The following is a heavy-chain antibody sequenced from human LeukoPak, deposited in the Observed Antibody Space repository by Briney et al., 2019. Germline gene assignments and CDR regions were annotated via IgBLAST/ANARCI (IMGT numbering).Heavy chain of an antibody. CDR1: GFTFSSSE. D-gene: IGHD3-16*01. CDR2: IGTAGNT. V-gene: IGHV3-13*04. CDR3: ARGDPDFGDHSFAWDFDL. Sequence: GGSLGLSCAASGFTFSSSEMHWVRQSTGKGLEWVAAIGTAGNTYYPGSVKGRFTISRDNAKNSLYLQMNSLRAGDTAVYYCARGDPDFGDHSFAWDFDLWGRGTLVTVSS. J-gene: IGHJ2*01.